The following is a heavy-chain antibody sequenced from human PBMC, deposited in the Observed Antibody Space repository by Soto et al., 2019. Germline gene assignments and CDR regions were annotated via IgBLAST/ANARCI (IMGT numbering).Heavy chain of an antibody. CDR2: IWNDGIRK. CDR3: GRDDEYEANAIDL. D-gene: IGHD3-16*01. V-gene: IGHV3-33*01. Sequence: QVQLVESGGGVVQPGTSLRLSCAASGFTFSRYGMHWVRQAPGKGLEWVALIWNDGIRKFYVDSVKGRFTISRDNSKNTLDLQMNSLRAEDTAVYYWGRDDEYEANAIDLWGPGTLVTVSS. CDR1: GFTFSRYG. J-gene: IGHJ5*02.